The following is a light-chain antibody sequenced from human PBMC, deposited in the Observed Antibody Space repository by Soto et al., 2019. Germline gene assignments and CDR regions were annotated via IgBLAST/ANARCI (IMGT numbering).Light chain of an antibody. CDR3: QQYNNWPPWT. CDR1: QSVTSSY. CDR2: GAS. V-gene: IGKV3-20*01. J-gene: IGKJ1*01. Sequence: EIVLTQSPGTLSLSPGERATLSCRASQSVTSSYLAWYQQKPGQAPRFLMYGASSRATGIPDRFSGRGSGTEFTLTISSLQSEDFAVYYCQQYNNWPPWTFGQGTKVDIK.